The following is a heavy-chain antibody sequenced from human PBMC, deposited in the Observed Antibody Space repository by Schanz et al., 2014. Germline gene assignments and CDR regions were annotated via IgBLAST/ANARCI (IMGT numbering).Heavy chain of an antibody. D-gene: IGHD1-26*01. V-gene: IGHV3-30*04. CDR2: ISYDGSNK. CDR3: VKDLQRELLRDDHYYGMDV. Sequence: QVQLVESGGGVVQPGRSLRLSCAASGFTFSSYAMHWVRQAPGKGLEWVAIISYDGSNKYYADSVKGRFTTSRDNSKNTMYLQMNSLRAEDTAVYYCVKDLQRELLRDDHYYGMDVWGQGTTVTVSS. J-gene: IGHJ6*02. CDR1: GFTFSSYA.